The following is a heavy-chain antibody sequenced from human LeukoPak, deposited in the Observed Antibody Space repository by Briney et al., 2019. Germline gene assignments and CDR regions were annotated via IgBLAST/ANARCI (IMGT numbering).Heavy chain of an antibody. V-gene: IGHV1-69*13. Sequence: ASVKVSCKASGGTFSSYAISWVRQAPGQGLEWMGGIIPIFGTANYAQKFQGRVTITADESTSTAYMELSSLRSDDTAVYYCARAPLCSGWSYPDWGQGTLVTVS. CDR2: IIPIFGTA. J-gene: IGHJ1*01. D-gene: IGHD6-19*01. CDR1: GGTFSSYA. CDR3: ARAPLCSGWSYPD.